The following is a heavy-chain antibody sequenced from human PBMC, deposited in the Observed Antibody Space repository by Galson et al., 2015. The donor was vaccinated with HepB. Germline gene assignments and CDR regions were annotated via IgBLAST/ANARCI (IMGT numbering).Heavy chain of an antibody. CDR2: VSNNGAST. Sequence: SLRLSCAASGFTFSSHVMHWVRQAPGKGLEYVSGVSNNGASTYYADSVKGRFTISRDNSKNTLYLQMSSLRTEDTAVYFCVKDQRNIVGTKTVFDIWGQGTMVTVSS. CDR3: VKDQRNIVGTKTVFDI. CDR1: GFTFSSHV. J-gene: IGHJ3*02. D-gene: IGHD1-26*01. V-gene: IGHV3-64D*06.